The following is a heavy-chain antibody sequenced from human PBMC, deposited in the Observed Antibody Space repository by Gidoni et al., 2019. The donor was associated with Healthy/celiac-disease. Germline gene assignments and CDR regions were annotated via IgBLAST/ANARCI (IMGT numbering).Heavy chain of an antibody. CDR2: INHSGST. D-gene: IGHD2-2*01. CDR3: ASIVVVPADYYYYGMDV. V-gene: IGHV4-34*01. J-gene: IGHJ6*04. Sequence: QVQLQQWGAGLFQPSETLSLTCAVYGGSFSGYYCCWIRQPPGKGLEWIGEINHSGSTNYNPSLKSRVTISVDTSKNQFSLKLSSVTAADTAVYYCASIVVVPADYYYYGMDVWGKGTTVTVSS. CDR1: GGSFSGYY.